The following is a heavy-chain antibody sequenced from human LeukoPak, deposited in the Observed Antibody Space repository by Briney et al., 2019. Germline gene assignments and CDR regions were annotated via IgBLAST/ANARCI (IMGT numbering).Heavy chain of an antibody. CDR2: INPHTGST. CDR1: GYTFTDNF. CDR3: ARENTSGYYADY. J-gene: IGHJ4*02. D-gene: IGHD3-22*01. Sequence: ASVKVSCKASGYTFTDNFMRWVRQAPGRGLEWMGWINPHTGSTKYVERFQGRVTMTRDTSISTAYMEVRRLRSDDTAVYYCARENTSGYYADYWGQGTLVTVSS. V-gene: IGHV1-2*02.